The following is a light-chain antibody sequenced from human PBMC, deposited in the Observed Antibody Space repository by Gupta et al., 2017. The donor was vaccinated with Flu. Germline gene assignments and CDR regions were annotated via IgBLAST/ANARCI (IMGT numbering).Light chain of an antibody. CDR2: EVS. V-gene: IGKV2-30*01. CDR3: MRCTHPCP. CDR1: LSLVYKNGITF. Sequence: DVGMSQSPLSLSVTLGQAASISCSSSLSLVYKNGITFLTWFQQRTGQSPRRLIYEVSMRDSGVPDRFSGSGSVTGFTLKISRVEAGDVGVYYCMRCTHPCPFGQRTTLEI. J-gene: IGKJ2*01.